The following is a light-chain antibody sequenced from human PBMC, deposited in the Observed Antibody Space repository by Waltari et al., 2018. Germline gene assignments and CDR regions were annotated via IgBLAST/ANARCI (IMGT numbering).Light chain of an antibody. CDR3: QHYVRLPAT. Sequence: EIVLTQSPGSLSSSPGARVTLSCRASPSVSRALAWYQQKPGQAPRLLIFGASNRATGIPDRFSGSGSETDFSLTISRLEPEDFAVYDCQHYVRLPATFGRGTKVEIK. J-gene: IGKJ1*01. V-gene: IGKV3-20*01. CDR1: PSVSRA. CDR2: GAS.